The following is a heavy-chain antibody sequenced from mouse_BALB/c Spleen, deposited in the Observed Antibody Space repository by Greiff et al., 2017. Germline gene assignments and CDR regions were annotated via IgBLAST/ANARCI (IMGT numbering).Heavy chain of an antibody. D-gene: IGHD1-1*02. CDR1: GFTFSSYG. CDR2: ISSGGSYT. J-gene: IGHJ2*01. Sequence: VQLKQSGGDLVKPGGSLKLSCAASGFTFSSYGMSWVRQTPDKRLEWVATISSGGSYTYYPDSVKGRFTISRDNAKNTLYLQMSSLKSEDTAMYYCARHGIFDYWGQGTTLTVSS. V-gene: IGHV5-6*01. CDR3: ARHGIFDY.